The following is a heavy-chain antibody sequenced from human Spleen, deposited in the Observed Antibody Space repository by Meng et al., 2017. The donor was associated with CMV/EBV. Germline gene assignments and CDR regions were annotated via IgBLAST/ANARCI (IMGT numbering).Heavy chain of an antibody. V-gene: IGHV4-39*07. J-gene: IGHJ4*02. CDR2: FYYSGST. Sequence: QLQQWVGGLLKPSETLSLTCPGSGGPISSTTYYWGWIRQPPGKGLEWIGSFYYSGSTYYNPSLKSRVTISVDTSKNQFSLKLSSVTAADTAVYYCGAAAAGGVWGQGTLVTVSS. D-gene: IGHD6-13*01. CDR3: GAAAAGGV. CDR1: GGPISSTTYY.